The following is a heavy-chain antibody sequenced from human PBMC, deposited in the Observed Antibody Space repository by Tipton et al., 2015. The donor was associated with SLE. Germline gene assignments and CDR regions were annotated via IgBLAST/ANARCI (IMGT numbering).Heavy chain of an antibody. D-gene: IGHD6-13*01. CDR2: IYYSGST. Sequence: TLSLTCTVSGGSISSGDYYWSWIRQPPGKGLEWIGYIYYSGSTYYNPSLKSRVTISVDTSKNQFSLKLSSVTAADTAVYYCARGRSSSWYRWFDPWGQGTLVTVSS. CDR3: ARGRSSSWYRWFDP. J-gene: IGHJ5*02. V-gene: IGHV4-30-4*01. CDR1: GGSISSGDYY.